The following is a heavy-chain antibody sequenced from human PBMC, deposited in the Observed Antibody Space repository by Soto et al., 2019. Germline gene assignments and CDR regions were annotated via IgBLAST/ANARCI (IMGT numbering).Heavy chain of an antibody. D-gene: IGHD6-13*01. J-gene: IGHJ5*02. CDR3: ARGSLVIAAAGTPETGFDP. CDR1: GGTFSSYT. Sequence: GASVKVSCKASGGTFSSYTISWVRQAPGQGLEWMGRIIPILGIANYAQKFQGRVTITADKSTSTAYMELSSLRSEDTAVYYCARGSLVIAAAGTPETGFDPWGQGTLVTVSS. CDR2: IIPILGIA. V-gene: IGHV1-69*02.